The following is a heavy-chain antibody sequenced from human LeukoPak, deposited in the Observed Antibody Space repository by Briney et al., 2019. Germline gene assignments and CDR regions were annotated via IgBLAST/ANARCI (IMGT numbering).Heavy chain of an antibody. J-gene: IGHJ5*02. V-gene: IGHV1-69*01. D-gene: IGHD3-3*01. CDR2: IIPIFGTA. Sequence: GASVKVSCKASGGTFSSYAISWVRQAPGQGLEWMGGIIPIFGTANYAQKFQGRVTITADESTSTAYMELSSLRSEDTAVYYCARTETYYDFWSGYYCNWFDPWGQGTLVTVSS. CDR1: GGTFSSYA. CDR3: ARTETYYDFWSGYYCNWFDP.